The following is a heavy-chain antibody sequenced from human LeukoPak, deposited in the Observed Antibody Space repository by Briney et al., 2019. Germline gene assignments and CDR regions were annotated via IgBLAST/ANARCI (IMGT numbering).Heavy chain of an antibody. V-gene: IGHV1-69*05. Sequence: GSSVKVSCKASGGTFSNYAISWVRQAPGQGLEWMGRIIPIFGTANYAQKFQGRVTITTDESTSTAYMELSSLRSEDTAVYYCATDYGDYAVDYWGQGTLVTVSS. J-gene: IGHJ4*02. CDR3: ATDYGDYAVDY. CDR1: GGTFSNYA. CDR2: IIPIFGTA. D-gene: IGHD4-17*01.